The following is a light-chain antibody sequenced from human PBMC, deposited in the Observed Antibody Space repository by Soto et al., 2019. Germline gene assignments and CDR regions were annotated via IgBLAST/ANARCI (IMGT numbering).Light chain of an antibody. CDR2: LNSDGSH. V-gene: IGLV4-69*01. Sequence: QLVLTQSPSASASLGASVKLTCTLSSGHSSYAIAWHQQQSQKGPRYLMKLNSDGSHSKGDGIPDRFSGSSSGAERYLTISSLQSEDEADYYCQTWATGIRVFGTGTKLNVL. CDR3: QTWATGIRV. J-gene: IGLJ1*01. CDR1: SGHSSYA.